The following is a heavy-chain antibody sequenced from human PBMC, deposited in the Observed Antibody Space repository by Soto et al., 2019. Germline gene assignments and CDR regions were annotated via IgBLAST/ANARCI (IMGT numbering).Heavy chain of an antibody. V-gene: IGHV4-31*03. CDR3: VGYCISTSCYEGGAIGY. Sequence: QVQLQESGPGLVKPSQTLSLTCTVSGGSISSGGYYWSWIRQHPGKGLEWIGYIYYSGSTYYNPSLKIRVTISVDTSKNQFSLKLSSVAAADTAVYYCVGYCISTSCYEGGAIGYWGQGTLVTVSS. J-gene: IGHJ4*02. CDR1: GGSISSGGYY. D-gene: IGHD2-2*01. CDR2: IYYSGST.